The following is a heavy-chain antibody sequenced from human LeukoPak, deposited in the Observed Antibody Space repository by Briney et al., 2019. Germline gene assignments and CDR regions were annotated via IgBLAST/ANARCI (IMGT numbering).Heavy chain of an antibody. Sequence: GGSLRLSCAASGFTVSSNYMSWVRQAPGKGLEWVSVIYSGGTTYYADSVKGRFTISRDNSKNTLYLQMNSLRAEDAAVYYCARGFSDAFDIWGQGTMVTVSS. V-gene: IGHV3-66*01. J-gene: IGHJ3*02. D-gene: IGHD3-3*01. CDR2: IYSGGTT. CDR3: ARGFSDAFDI. CDR1: GFTVSSNY.